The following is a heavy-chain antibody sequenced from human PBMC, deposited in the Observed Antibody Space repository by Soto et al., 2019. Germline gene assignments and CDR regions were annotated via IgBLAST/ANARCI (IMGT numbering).Heavy chain of an antibody. CDR3: ARDSPIGSTFSGYDAIDS. D-gene: IGHD5-12*01. CDR1: GGTFSTST. CDR2: TIPLLNVA. J-gene: IGHJ4*02. Sequence: SVKVSCKASGGTFSTSTFTWVRQAPGQGLEWMGRTIPLLNVADYAQDFQGRLTITADKSTNTTYMELTSLTSKDTAVYFCARDSPIGSTFSGYDAIDSWGQGTLVTVSS. V-gene: IGHV1-69*04.